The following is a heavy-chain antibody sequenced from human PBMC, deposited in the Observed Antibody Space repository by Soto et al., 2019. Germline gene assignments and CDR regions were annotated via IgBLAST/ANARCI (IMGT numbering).Heavy chain of an antibody. D-gene: IGHD3-16*01. Sequence: EVQLLESGGGLVQPGGSLRLSCAASGFSFSTFEMSWVRQAPGRGLEWVSFISDDGSRTYYADAVKGRLTISSDNSRHTLYLQMNSLPAEETAVCACVKGGWLDFWGQGTLVTVSS. CDR1: GFSFSTFE. V-gene: IGHV3-23*01. J-gene: IGHJ5*01. CDR2: ISDDGSRT. CDR3: VKGGWLDF.